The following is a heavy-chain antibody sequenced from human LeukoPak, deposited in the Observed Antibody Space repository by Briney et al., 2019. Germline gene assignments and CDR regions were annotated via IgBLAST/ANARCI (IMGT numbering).Heavy chain of an antibody. CDR1: GFTFSNYL. J-gene: IGHJ4*02. CDR3: AMALDY. V-gene: IGHV3-23*01. CDR2: ISHSGSSI. Sequence: GGSLRLSCVASGFTFSNYLMNWVRQAPGKGLEWVSGISHSGSSIYYADSVKGRFTISRVNSKNTLYLQMDRLSVEDTAVYYCAMALDYWGQGTLVTVSS.